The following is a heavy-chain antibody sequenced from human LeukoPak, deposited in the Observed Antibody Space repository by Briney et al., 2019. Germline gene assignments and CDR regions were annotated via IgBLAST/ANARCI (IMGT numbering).Heavy chain of an antibody. CDR3: AKAHSSGPYYYGMDV. Sequence: GGSLRLSCAASGFTFDDYAMHWVRQAPGKGLEWVSGISWNSGSIGYADSVKGRFTISRDNAKNSQYLQMNSLRAEDTALYYCAKAHSSGPYYYGMDVWGQGTTVTVSS. J-gene: IGHJ6*02. V-gene: IGHV3-9*01. CDR1: GFTFDDYA. D-gene: IGHD6-25*01. CDR2: ISWNSGSI.